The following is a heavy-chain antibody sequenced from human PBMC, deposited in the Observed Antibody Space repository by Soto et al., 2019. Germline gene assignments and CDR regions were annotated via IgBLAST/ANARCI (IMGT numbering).Heavy chain of an antibody. V-gene: IGHV3-7*01. CDR2: IKQDGSEK. J-gene: IGHJ5*02. D-gene: IGHD6-19*01. Sequence: GGSLRLSCAASGFTFSSYWMSWVRQAPGKGLEWVANIKQDGSEKYYVDSVKGRFTISRDNAKNSLYLQMNSLRAEDTAVYYCARFSSGWYNWFDPWGQGTLVTVSS. CDR1: GFTFSSYW. CDR3: ARFSSGWYNWFDP.